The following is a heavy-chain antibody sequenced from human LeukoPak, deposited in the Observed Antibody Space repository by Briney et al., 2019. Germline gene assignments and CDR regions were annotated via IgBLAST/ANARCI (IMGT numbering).Heavy chain of an antibody. J-gene: IGHJ6*02. CDR2: ISSSSSYI. CDR1: GFTFSSYS. CDR3: ARDNEGGRRWLQTGPYYGMDV. D-gene: IGHD5-24*01. V-gene: IGHV3-21*01. Sequence: KPGGSLRLSCAASGFTFSSYSMNWVRQAPGKGLEWVSSISSSSSYIYYADSVKGRFTISRDNAKNSLYLQMNSLRAEDTAVYYCARDNEGGRRWLQTGPYYGMDVWGQGTTVTVSS.